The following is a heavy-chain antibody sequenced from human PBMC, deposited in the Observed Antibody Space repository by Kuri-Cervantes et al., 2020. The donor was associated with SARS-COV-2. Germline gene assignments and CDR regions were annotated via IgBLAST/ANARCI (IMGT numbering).Heavy chain of an antibody. CDR3: ARQGYCSSTSCYRAIDY. J-gene: IGHJ4*02. Sequence: SETLSLTCTVSGGSLSSYKWSWIRQPPGKGLEWIGYIHHSGSTNYNPSLKSRVTISVDTPKNQFSLKLSSVTAADTAVYYCARQGYCSSTSCYRAIDYWGQGTLVTVSS. D-gene: IGHD2-2*02. V-gene: IGHV4-59*12. CDR2: IHHSGST. CDR1: GGSLSSYK.